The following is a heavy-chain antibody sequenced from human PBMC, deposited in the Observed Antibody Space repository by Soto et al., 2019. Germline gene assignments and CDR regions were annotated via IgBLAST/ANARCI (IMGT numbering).Heavy chain of an antibody. V-gene: IGHV5-51*01. D-gene: IGHD2-15*01. CDR2: INPVDSDT. J-gene: IGHJ5*02. Sequence: PGESLKISCKSSGYSFTDYLIGWVRQMPGKGLEWMVIINPVDSDTRYSPSFQGQVIISVDKSISTAYLQWSTLEAPDTAIYYCARQNTPGSHWLDPWGQGTLVTVSS. CDR1: GYSFTDYL. CDR3: ARQNTPGSHWLDP.